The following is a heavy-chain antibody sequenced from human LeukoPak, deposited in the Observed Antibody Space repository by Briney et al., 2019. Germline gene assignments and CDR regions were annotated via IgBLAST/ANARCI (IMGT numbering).Heavy chain of an antibody. J-gene: IGHJ4*02. CDR1: GFVFDDYA. D-gene: IGHD3-10*01. CDR2: ISWSGGT. CDR3: VKDTSPTYYGYFDS. Sequence: PGGSLRLSCEPSGFVFDDYAMHWIRQAPGRGLEWVSVISWSGGTSSADSVKGLFPVSRDNTKNSLFLHMNSLRPNDTALYYCVKDTSPTYYGYFDSWGQGTLVSVSS. V-gene: IGHV3-43D*03.